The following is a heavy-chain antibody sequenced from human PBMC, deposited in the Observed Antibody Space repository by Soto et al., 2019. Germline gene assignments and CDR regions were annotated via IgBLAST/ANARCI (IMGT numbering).Heavy chain of an antibody. V-gene: IGHV1-69*01. CDR3: ARDQGLYVHTGMVIDYYGMDV. CDR1: GGTFNSFA. J-gene: IGHJ6*02. Sequence: QVQLVQSGAEVKKPGPSVKVSCNTSGGTFNSFAISWVRQAPGQGLEWMGGVIPNFETTYYAQKFQGRLTIAADESTATAYMELSSLRSEDTAVYYCARDQGLYVHTGMVIDYYGMDVWGQGTTVTVSS. CDR2: VIPNFETT. D-gene: IGHD5-18*01.